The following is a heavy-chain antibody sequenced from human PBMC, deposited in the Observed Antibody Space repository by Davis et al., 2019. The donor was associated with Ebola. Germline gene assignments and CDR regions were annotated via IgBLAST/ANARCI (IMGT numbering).Heavy chain of an antibody. CDR1: GYTFTNYD. CDR2: INAGNGNT. J-gene: IGHJ4*03. V-gene: IGHV1-3*01. CDR3: ARERSWGIGQPFDY. D-gene: IGHD3-16*01. Sequence: AASVKVSCKASGYTFTNYDVQWVRQATGQGLEWMGWINAGNGNTKYSQKFQGRVTITRDTSASTAYMELSSLRSEDTAVYYCARERSWGIGQPFDYWGQGTTVTVSS.